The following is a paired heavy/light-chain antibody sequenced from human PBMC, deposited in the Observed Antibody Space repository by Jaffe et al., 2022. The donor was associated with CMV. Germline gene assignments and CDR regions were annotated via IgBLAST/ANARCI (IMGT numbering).Light chain of an antibody. Sequence: QSALTQPPSASGSPGQSVAISCTGTSSDVGTYDYVSWYQQHPGKAPKLIIYEVNKRPSGVPDRFSGSKSGNTASLTVSGLQSEDEADYYCSSYAGSDLGVFGGGTRLTVL. CDR2: EVN. V-gene: IGLV2-8*01. J-gene: IGLJ3*02. CDR3: SSYAGSDLGV. CDR1: SSDVGTYDY.
Heavy chain of an antibody. J-gene: IGHJ4*02. V-gene: IGHV3-33*03. D-gene: IGHD6-13*01. CDR3: ARGHSTSWHTLDY. Sequence: QVQLVESGGGVVQPGRSLRLSCAASGFTFSDYGIHWVRQAPGKGLEWVAAIWNDGNKESYADSVRGRFTVSRDNSKDTLYLQINSLRAEDTALYYCARGHSTSWHTLDYWGQGILIIVSS. CDR2: IWNDGNKE. CDR1: GFTFSDYG.